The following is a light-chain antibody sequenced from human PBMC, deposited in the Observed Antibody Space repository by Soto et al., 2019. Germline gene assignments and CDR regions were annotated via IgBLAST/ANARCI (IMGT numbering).Light chain of an antibody. CDR1: SSDVGGYNY. V-gene: IGLV2-14*01. CDR2: DVS. Sequence: QSALTQPASVSGSPGQSITISCTGTSSDVGGYNYVSWYQQHPGKAPKLMIYDVSNRPSGVSNRFSGSKSGNTASLTISGLQAEDAADYYCSSYTSSSTLEGVFGTGTKVTVL. J-gene: IGLJ1*01. CDR3: SSYTSSSTLEGV.